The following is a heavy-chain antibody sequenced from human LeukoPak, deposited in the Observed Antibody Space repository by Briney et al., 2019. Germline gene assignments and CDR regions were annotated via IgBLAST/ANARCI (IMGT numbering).Heavy chain of an antibody. J-gene: IGHJ4*02. CDR1: GYTFTGYY. CDR2: INPNSGGT. V-gene: IGHV1-2*06. CDR3: ARAHYGGSYLYYFDY. Sequence: ASVKVSCKASGYTFTGYYMHWVRQAPGQGLEWMGRINPNSGGTNYAQKFQGRVTITADESTSTAYMEQSSLRSEDTAVYYCARAHYGGSYLYYFDYWGQGTLVTVSS. D-gene: IGHD1-26*01.